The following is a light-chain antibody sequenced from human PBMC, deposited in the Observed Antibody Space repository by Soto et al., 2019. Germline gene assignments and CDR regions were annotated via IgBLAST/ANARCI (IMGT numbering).Light chain of an antibody. V-gene: IGLV2-14*03. CDR1: SSDIGAYNY. J-gene: IGLJ2*01. CDR3: SSYTSSSIVV. Sequence: QSALTQPASVSGSPGQSITISCTGTSSDIGAYNYVSWYQQHPGKAPKLMIYDVSSRPSGVSNRFSGSKSDNTASLAISGLQAEDEADYYCSSYTSSSIVVFGGGTKLTVL. CDR2: DVS.